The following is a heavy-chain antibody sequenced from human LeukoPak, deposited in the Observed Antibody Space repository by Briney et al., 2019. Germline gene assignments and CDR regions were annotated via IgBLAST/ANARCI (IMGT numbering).Heavy chain of an antibody. D-gene: IGHD1-14*01. Sequence: GGSLRLSCAASGFTFDDYAMHWVRQAPGKGLVWVSRINSDGSSTSYADSVKGRFTISRDNAKNTLYLQMNSLRAEDTAVYYCATGQGHGMDVWGQGTTVTVSS. CDR2: INSDGSST. V-gene: IGHV3-74*01. CDR1: GFTFDDYA. CDR3: ATGQGHGMDV. J-gene: IGHJ6*02.